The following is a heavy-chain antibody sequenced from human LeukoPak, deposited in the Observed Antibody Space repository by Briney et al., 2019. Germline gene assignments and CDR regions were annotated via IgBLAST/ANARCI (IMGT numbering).Heavy chain of an antibody. CDR2: INPSGGST. Sequence: ASVKVSCKASGYTFTSYYMHWVRQAPGQGLEWMGIINPSGGSTSYAQKFQGRVTMTRDTSTSTVYMELSSLRSEDTAVYYCARDSGLRYFDWSGNNFDYWGQGALVTVSS. V-gene: IGHV1-46*01. J-gene: IGHJ4*02. CDR1: GYTFTSYY. CDR3: ARDSGLRYFDWSGNNFDY. D-gene: IGHD3-9*01.